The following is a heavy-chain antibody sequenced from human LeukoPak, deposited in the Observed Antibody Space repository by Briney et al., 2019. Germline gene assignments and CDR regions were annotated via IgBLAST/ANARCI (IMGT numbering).Heavy chain of an antibody. Sequence: SETLSLTCAVSGGSISSGGYSWSWIRQPPGKGLEWIEYIYHSGSTYYNPSLRSRVTISVDRSKNQFSLKLSSVTAADTAVYYCARGRVPAAIHGMDVWGKGTTVTVSS. J-gene: IGHJ6*04. D-gene: IGHD2-2*01. CDR2: IYHSGST. CDR3: ARGRVPAAIHGMDV. V-gene: IGHV4-30-2*01. CDR1: GGSISSGGYS.